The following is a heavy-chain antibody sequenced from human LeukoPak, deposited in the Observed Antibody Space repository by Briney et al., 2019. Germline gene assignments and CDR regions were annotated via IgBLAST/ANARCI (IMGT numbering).Heavy chain of an antibody. CDR2: IRRRANSYTT. D-gene: IGHD2-15*01. J-gene: IGHJ6*02. V-gene: IGHV3-73*01. CDR3: TRHSDKYCSGAGCFHYNFYGLDV. CDR1: GFTFSGSA. Sequence: GGSLKLSCAASGFTFSGSAMHWVRQAHGKGLEWLGRIRRRANSYTTVYAAPVQGRFIISRDDSMNMAYLQMNSLRVEDTAVYYCTRHSDKYCSGAGCFHYNFYGLDVWGQGTTVTVSS.